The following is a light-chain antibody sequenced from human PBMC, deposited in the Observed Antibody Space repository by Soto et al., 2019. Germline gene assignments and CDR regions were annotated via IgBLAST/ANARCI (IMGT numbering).Light chain of an antibody. CDR1: SSDVGGYNY. J-gene: IGLJ3*02. CDR3: SSYTSRSTWL. Sequence: QSVLTQPPSASGSPGQSVTISCTGTSSDVGGYNYVSWYQQHPGKAPKLIIHEVTSRPSGGSTRFSGSKSGNTASLSISGLRAEDEADYYCSSYTSRSTWLFGGGTKLTVL. CDR2: EVT. V-gene: IGLV2-14*01.